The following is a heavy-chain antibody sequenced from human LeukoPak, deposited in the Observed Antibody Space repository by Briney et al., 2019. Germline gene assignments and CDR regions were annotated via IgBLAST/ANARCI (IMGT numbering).Heavy chain of an antibody. D-gene: IGHD3-9*01. J-gene: IGHJ5*02. V-gene: IGHV3-11*01. CDR3: ARNHYDILTDNWFDP. CDR1: GFTFSDYY. Sequence: GGSLRLSCAASGFTFSDYYMSWIRQAPGKGLEWVSYISSSGSTIYYADSVKGRFTISRDNAKNSLYLQMNSLRAEDTAVYYCARNHYDILTDNWFDPGAREPWSPSPQ. CDR2: ISSSGSTI.